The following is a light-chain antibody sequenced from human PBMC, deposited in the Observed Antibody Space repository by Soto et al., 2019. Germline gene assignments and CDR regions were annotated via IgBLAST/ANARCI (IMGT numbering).Light chain of an antibody. CDR3: QQANSFPLT. J-gene: IGKJ4*01. Sequence: DIQMTQSPSSVSASVGDRVTITCRASQGISSLLAWYQQKPGKAPHLLIHTASSLQSWVPSRFSGSGYATNFTRTISPLQPEEFATYYCQQANSFPLTFSGGTKGEIK. V-gene: IGKV1-12*01. CDR2: TAS. CDR1: QGISSL.